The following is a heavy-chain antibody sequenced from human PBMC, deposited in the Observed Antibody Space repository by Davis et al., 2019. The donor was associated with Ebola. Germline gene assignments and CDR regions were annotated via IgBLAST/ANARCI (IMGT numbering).Heavy chain of an antibody. D-gene: IGHD1-26*01. CDR2: ISTSSSTI. V-gene: IGHV3-11*01. J-gene: IGHJ4*02. CDR1: GFTFSDYY. Sequence: GSLRLSCAASGFTFSDYYMTWIRQAPGKGLECVSYISTSSSTISYTDSVKGRFTISRDNARNSLYLQMNSLRAEDTAVYYCVRRGRWEHHLDNWGQGTLVTVSS. CDR3: VRRGRWEHHLDN.